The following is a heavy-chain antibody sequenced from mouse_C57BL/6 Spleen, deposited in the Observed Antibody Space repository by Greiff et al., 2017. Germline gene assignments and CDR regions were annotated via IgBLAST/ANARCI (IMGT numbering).Heavy chain of an antibody. CDR3: ARSTTVVPYYFDY. V-gene: IGHV1-80*01. CDR2: IYPGDGDT. Sequence: VKLQESGAELVKPGASVKISCKASGYAFSSYWMNWVKQRPGKGLEWIGQIYPGDGDTNYNGKFKGKATLTADKSSSTAYMQLSSLTSEDSAVYVCARSTTVVPYYFDYWGQGTTLTVSS. CDR1: GYAFSSYW. J-gene: IGHJ2*01. D-gene: IGHD1-1*01.